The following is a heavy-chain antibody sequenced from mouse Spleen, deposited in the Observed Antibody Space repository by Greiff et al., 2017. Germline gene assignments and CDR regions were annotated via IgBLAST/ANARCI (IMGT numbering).Heavy chain of an antibody. CDR2: INPSNGGT. D-gene: IGHD1-1*02. Sequence: QVQLQQSGTELVKPGASVKLSCKASGYTFTSYWMHWVKQRPGQGLEWIGNINPSNGGTNYNEKFKGKATLTVDKSSSTAYMQLSSLTSEDSAVYYGARGRDKDGSGLWYFDVWGAGTTVTVSS. CDR3: ARGRDKDGSGLWYFDV. V-gene: IGHV1-53*01. CDR1: GYTFTSYW. J-gene: IGHJ1*01.